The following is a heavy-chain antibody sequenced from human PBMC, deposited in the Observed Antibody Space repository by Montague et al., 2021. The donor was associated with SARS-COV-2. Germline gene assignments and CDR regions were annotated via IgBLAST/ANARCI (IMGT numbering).Heavy chain of an antibody. CDR2: ISYSGST. Sequence: SETLSLTCTVSGGSIRSSSHFWGWFRQPPGQRLEWIGTISYSGSTYYSPSLKSRVIISADTSMNQFSLNLRSVTAADTAVYFCGLGRGFAVGNHYYYSYGLDVWGQGTTVTVSS. D-gene: IGHD1-14*01. V-gene: IGHV4-39*07. J-gene: IGHJ6*02. CDR3: GLGRGFAVGNHYYYSYGLDV. CDR1: GGSIRSSSHF.